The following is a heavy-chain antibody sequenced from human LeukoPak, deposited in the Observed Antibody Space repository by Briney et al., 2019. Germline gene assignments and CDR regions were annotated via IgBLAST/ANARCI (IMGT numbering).Heavy chain of an antibody. CDR3: ARGVSSGYYRL. CDR2: IYYSGNT. V-gene: IGHV4-59*01. J-gene: IGHJ4*02. D-gene: IGHD3-22*01. Sequence: SETLSLTCTVSGGSISSYYWSWIRQPPGKGLEWIGYIYYSGNTNYNPSLKSRVTISVDTSKNQFSLKLSSVTAADTAVYYCARGVSSGYYRLWGQGTLVTVSS. CDR1: GGSISSYY.